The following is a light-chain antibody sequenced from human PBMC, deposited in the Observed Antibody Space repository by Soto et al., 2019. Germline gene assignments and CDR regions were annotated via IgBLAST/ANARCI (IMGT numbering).Light chain of an antibody. J-gene: IGKJ3*01. CDR2: DAS. CDR1: QSISSW. V-gene: IGKV1-5*01. Sequence: DIQMTQSPSTLSASVGDRVTITCRASQSISSWLAWYQQKPGKAPKLLIYDASSLESGVPSRFSGSGSGTEFSLTISSLQPDQFATYYGQQYNTFITFGPGTKVDIK. CDR3: QQYNTFIT.